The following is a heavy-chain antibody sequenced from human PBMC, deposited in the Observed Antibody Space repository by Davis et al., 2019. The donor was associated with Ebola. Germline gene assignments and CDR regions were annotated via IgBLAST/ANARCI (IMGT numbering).Heavy chain of an antibody. CDR2: IRSSSSYT. CDR1: GFTFSDYY. Sequence: PGGSLRLSCAASGFTFSDYYMSWIRQAPGKGLEWVSYIRSSSSYTNYADSVKGRFTISRDNSKNTLYLQMNSLRAEDTAVYYCANSLLAYCGGDCYSSFDYWGQGTLVTVSS. D-gene: IGHD2-21*02. J-gene: IGHJ4*02. V-gene: IGHV3-11*03. CDR3: ANSLLAYCGGDCYSSFDY.